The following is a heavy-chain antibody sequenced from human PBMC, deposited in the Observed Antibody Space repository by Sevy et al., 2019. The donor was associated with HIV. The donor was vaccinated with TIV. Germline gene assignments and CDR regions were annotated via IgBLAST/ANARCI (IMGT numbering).Heavy chain of an antibody. CDR2: INSDGSST. V-gene: IGHV3-74*01. D-gene: IGHD6-13*01. J-gene: IGHJ6*03. CDR1: GFTFSSYW. Sequence: GGSLRLSCAASGFTFSSYWMYWVRQAPGKGLVWVSHINSDGSSTSYADSVKGRFTISRDNAKNTLYVQMNSLRAEDTAVYYCARGNENSRGRNYMDVWGKGTTVTVSS. CDR3: ARGNENSRGRNYMDV.